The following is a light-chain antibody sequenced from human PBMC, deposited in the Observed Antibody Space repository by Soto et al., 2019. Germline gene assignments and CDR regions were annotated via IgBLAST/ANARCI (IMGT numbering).Light chain of an antibody. Sequence: IVLTQSPGTLSLSPGERATLSCRASQSVSSNYLVWYQQKPGQPPRLLIYGASSSGTGITVRFSGSGSGTDFTLSISRREPEDVGIYYCQRIVRAPPCTFG. V-gene: IGKV3-20*01. J-gene: IGKJ1*01. CDR3: QRIVRAPPCT. CDR1: QSVSSNY. CDR2: GAS.